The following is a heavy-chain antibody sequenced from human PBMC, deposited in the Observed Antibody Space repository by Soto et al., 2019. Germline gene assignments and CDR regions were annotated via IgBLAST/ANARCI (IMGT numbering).Heavy chain of an antibody. V-gene: IGHV4-34*01. D-gene: IGHD3-3*01. J-gene: IGHJ6*02. CDR2: INHSGST. CDR3: ARAPRITIFGVVINYGMDV. Sequence: SETLSLTCAVYGGSFSGYYWSWIRQSPGKGLEWIGEINHSGSTNYNPSLKSRVTISVDTSKNQFSLKLSSVTAADTAVYYCARAPRITIFGVVINYGMDVWGQGTTVTVSS. CDR1: GGSFSGYY.